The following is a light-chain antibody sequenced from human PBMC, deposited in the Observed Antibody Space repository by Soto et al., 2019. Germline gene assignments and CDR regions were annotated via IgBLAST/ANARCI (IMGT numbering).Light chain of an antibody. Sequence: DIQMTQSPSTLSASVGDRVTITCRASQSISSWLAWYQQKPGKAPKVLIYKASSLESGVPSRFSGIGSGTEFTLTISSLQPDDFATYYCQQFNYSPWTFGQGTKVDIK. V-gene: IGKV1-5*03. CDR1: QSISSW. CDR2: KAS. CDR3: QQFNYSPWT. J-gene: IGKJ1*01.